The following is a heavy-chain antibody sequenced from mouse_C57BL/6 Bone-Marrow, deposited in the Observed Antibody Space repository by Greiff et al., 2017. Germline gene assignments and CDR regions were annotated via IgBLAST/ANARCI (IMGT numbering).Heavy chain of an antibody. CDR2: IDPSDSYT. CDR1: GYTFTSYW. V-gene: IGHV1-59*01. D-gene: IGHD3-1*01. CDR3: RAGTSY. Sequence: QVQLQQPGAELVRPGTSVKLSCKASGYTFTSYWMPWVQQRPGQGLDWIGVIDPSDSYTNYNQKFKGKATLTVDTSSSTAYMQLSSLTSEDSAVYYCRAGTSYWGQGTTLTVSS. J-gene: IGHJ2*01.